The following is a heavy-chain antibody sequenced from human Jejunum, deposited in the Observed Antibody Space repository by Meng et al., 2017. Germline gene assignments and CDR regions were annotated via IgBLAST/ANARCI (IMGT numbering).Heavy chain of an antibody. CDR3: RLAYCVSDCGDY. V-gene: IGHV4-34*01. D-gene: IGHD2-21*02. CDR1: GGSFSTYD. CDR2: IHHSGSI. J-gene: IGHJ4*02. Sequence: QVQVQQWGAGLLKPSETLSLTCAFQGGSFSTYDWSWIRQPPGKELEWLGQIHHSGSINDNPSLKGRVTMSVDTSRSQISLKLNSVTAADTAVYYCRLAYCVSDCGDYWGQGTLVTVSS.